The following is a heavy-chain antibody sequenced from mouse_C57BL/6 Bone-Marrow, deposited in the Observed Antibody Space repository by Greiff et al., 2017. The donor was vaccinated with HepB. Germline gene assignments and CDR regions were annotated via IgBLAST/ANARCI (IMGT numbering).Heavy chain of an antibody. CDR1: GYTFTSYW. CDR3: ARLQLRLRASFFDY. V-gene: IGHV1-55*01. CDR2: IYPGSGST. J-gene: IGHJ2*01. D-gene: IGHD3-2*02. Sequence: QVQLQQPGAELVKPGASVKMSCKASGYTFTSYWITWVKQRPGQGLEWIGDIYPGSGSTNYNEKFKSKATLTVDTSSSTAYMQLSILTSEDSAVYYCARLQLRLRASFFDYWGQGTTLTVSS.